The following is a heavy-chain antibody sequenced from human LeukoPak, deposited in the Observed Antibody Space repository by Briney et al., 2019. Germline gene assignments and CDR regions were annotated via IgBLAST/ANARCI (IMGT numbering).Heavy chain of an antibody. CDR3: AGEDNSSGYRPFDI. V-gene: IGHV1-2*06. CDR1: GYAFTGYY. D-gene: IGHD3-22*01. Sequence: ASVKVSCKASGYAFTGYYMHWVRQAPGQGLEWMGRINPNSGGTNHAQKFQGRVTMTRDTSISTAYMELSRLRSVDTAVYYCAGEDNSSGYRPFDIWGQGTMVTVPS. CDR2: INPNSGGT. J-gene: IGHJ3*02.